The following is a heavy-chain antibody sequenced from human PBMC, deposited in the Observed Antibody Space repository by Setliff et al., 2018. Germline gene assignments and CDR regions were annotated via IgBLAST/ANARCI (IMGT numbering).Heavy chain of an antibody. CDR2: ISSSSSTI. CDR3: ARDLVKDIVVVVWYFDL. D-gene: IGHD2-15*01. V-gene: IGHV3-48*01. J-gene: IGHJ2*01. Sequence: PGGSLRLSCAASGFTFSSYSMNWVRQAPGKGLEWVSYISSSSSTIYYADSVKGRFTISRDNAKNSQYLQMNSLRAEDTAVYYCARDLVKDIVVVVWYFDLWGRGTLVTVSS. CDR1: GFTFSSYS.